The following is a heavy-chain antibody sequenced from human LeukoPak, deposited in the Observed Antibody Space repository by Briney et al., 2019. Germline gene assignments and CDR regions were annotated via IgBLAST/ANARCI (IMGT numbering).Heavy chain of an antibody. V-gene: IGHV3-48*03. Sequence: TGGSLRLSCAASGFTFSSYEMSWVRQAPGKGLEWVSYISGSSSAKYYAESVKGRFTISRDNAKNSLFLQMNSLRAEDTAVYYCTRGISRGYSFDYWGQGTLVTVSS. J-gene: IGHJ4*02. D-gene: IGHD3-22*01. CDR1: GFTFSSYE. CDR3: TRGISRGYSFDY. CDR2: ISGSSSAK.